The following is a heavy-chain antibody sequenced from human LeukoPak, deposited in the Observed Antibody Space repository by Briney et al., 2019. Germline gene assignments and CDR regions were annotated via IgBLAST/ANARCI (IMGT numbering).Heavy chain of an antibody. J-gene: IGHJ4*02. Sequence: GGSLRLSCTASGFTFGDYAMSWVRQAPGKGLEWVGFIRSKAYGGTTEYAASVKCRFTISRDDSKSIAYLQMNSLKTEDTAVYYCTRILGSGWTATGFDYWGQGTLVTVSS. D-gene: IGHD6-19*01. CDR3: TRILGSGWTATGFDY. V-gene: IGHV3-49*04. CDR1: GFTFGDYA. CDR2: IRSKAYGGTT.